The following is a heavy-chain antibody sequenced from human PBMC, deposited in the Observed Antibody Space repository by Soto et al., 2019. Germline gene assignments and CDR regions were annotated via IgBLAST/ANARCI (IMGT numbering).Heavy chain of an antibody. CDR1: GFSLSTTGVG. Sequence: QITLKESGPTLVKPTQTLTLTCTFSGFSLSTTGVGVGWIRQPPGKALEWLALIYWDDNKRYSPSLKTRLTITKDTSKNQVVLTMTNMDPVDTATYYCAHRIVTTHWFDPWGQGTLVTVSS. D-gene: IGHD3-22*01. V-gene: IGHV2-5*02. CDR3: AHRIVTTHWFDP. CDR2: IYWDDNK. J-gene: IGHJ5*02.